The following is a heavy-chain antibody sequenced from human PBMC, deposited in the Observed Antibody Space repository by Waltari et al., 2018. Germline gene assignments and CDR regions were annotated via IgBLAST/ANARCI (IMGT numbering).Heavy chain of an antibody. CDR1: GFTVSTNY. J-gene: IGHJ4*02. CDR2: IYSGGIT. V-gene: IGHV3-53*01. CDR3: ARSILRGYSYGFDY. D-gene: IGHD5-18*01. Sequence: EVQLVESGGGLIQPGGSLRLSCAASGFTVSTNYMSWVRQAPGKGLGWVSVIYSGGITFYADSVKGRFTISRDNSNNTLYLQMNSLRAEDTAVYYCARSILRGYSYGFDYWGQGTLVTVSS.